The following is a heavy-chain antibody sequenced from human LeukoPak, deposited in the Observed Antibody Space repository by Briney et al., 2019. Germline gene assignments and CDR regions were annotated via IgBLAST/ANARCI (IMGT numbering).Heavy chain of an antibody. V-gene: IGHV4-59*08. CDR2: INYIGSA. J-gene: IGHJ6*03. CDR3: ASGSSDYYYYYYMDV. Sequence: SETLSLTCTVSGASISRNYWSWIRQPPGKGLEWIGYINYIGSAHYNPSLKSRVTISVDTSKNQFSLKVSSVTAADTAVYYCASGSSDYYYYYYMDVWGKGTTVTVSS. D-gene: IGHD2-2*01. CDR1: GASISRNY.